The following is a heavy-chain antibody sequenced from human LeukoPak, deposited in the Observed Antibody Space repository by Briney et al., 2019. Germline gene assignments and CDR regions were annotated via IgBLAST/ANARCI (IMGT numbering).Heavy chain of an antibody. V-gene: IGHV3-21*01. J-gene: IGHJ4*02. Sequence: PLGSLRLSCAASGFIFSNYGMSWVRQAPGKGLEWVSSISFSSTHIYYADSIQGRFTISRDNSKNTLYLQMNSLRAEDTAVYYCANEPPFDWGQGTLVTVSS. CDR2: ISFSSTHI. CDR1: GFIFSNYG. CDR3: ANEPPFD. D-gene: IGHD1-14*01.